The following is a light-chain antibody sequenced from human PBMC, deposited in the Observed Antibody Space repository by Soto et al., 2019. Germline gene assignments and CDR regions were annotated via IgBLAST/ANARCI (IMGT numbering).Light chain of an antibody. CDR2: EVS. V-gene: IGLV2-23*02. J-gene: IGLJ1*01. Sequence: QSALTQPASVSGSPGQSITISCTGTTSDVGSYDIVSWYQQHPGKAPKIMIYEVSKRPSVDSNRFSGSKSGNTASLTISGLQAEDEADYYCCSYAGGRSPYVFGTGTKLTVL. CDR1: TSDVGSYDI. CDR3: CSYAGGRSPYV.